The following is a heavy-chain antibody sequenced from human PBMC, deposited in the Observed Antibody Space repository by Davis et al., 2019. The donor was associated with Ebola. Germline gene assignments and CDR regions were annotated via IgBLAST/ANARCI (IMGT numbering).Heavy chain of an antibody. J-gene: IGHJ5*02. CDR1: GYTFTSHD. CDR2: MNPNTGNT. Sequence: ASVKVSCKASGYTFTSHDINWVRKASGQRHEWMGWMNPNTGNTGLEQKFQGRLTMTRDTSISTAYMELSSLRSEDTAVYYCARLGLYQLLPTAWFDPWGQGTLVTVSS. D-gene: IGHD2-2*01. CDR3: ARLGLYQLLPTAWFDP. V-gene: IGHV1-8*01.